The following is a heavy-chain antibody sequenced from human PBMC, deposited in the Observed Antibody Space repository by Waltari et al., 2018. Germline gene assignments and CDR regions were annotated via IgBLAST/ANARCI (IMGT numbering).Heavy chain of an antibody. Sequence: EVQLVESGGGLVKPGGSLRLSCAASGFTFSSYSMNWVRQAPGKGLEWVSSISSSSSYIYYADSGKGRFTISRDNAKNSLYLQMNSLRAEDTAVYYCARGRDSSGYYQYYYYGMDVWGQGTTVTVSS. J-gene: IGHJ6*02. CDR1: GFTFSSYS. V-gene: IGHV3-21*01. CDR2: ISSSSSYI. CDR3: ARGRDSSGYYQYYYYGMDV. D-gene: IGHD3-22*01.